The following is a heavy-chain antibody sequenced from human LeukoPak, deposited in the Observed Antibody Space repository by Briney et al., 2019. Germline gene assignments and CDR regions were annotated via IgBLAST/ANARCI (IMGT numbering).Heavy chain of an antibody. CDR1: GFTFSSYA. Sequence: GGSLRLSCAASGFTFSSYAMSWVRQAPGKGLEWVSAISGSGGSTYYTDSVKGRFTISRDNSKNTLYLQMNSLRAEDTAVYYCAKDYYYDSSGYYGYWGQGTLVTVSS. V-gene: IGHV3-23*01. J-gene: IGHJ4*02. D-gene: IGHD3-22*01. CDR3: AKDYYYDSSGYYGY. CDR2: ISGSGGST.